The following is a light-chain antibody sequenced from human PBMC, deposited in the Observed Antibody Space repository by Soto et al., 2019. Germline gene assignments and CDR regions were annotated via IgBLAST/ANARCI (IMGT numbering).Light chain of an antibody. J-gene: IGKJ4*01. CDR3: LHDSIFPLP. Sequence: SLVAVSAKKGDRVTITCRASQGSRNDVGWYQQKPGKAPKLLIYAVSSLQSGVPSRFSGSGSGTDFILTISSLQPEDFTTYYSLHDSIFPLPFGGGTKV. CDR2: AVS. V-gene: IGKV1-6*01. CDR1: QGSRND.